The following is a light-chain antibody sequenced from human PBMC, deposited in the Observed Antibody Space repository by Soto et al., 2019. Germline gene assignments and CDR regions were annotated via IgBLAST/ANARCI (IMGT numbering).Light chain of an antibody. Sequence: DIQLTQSPSFLSASVGDRVTLTCRASQGISSYLAWYQQKPGKAPKLVIYAASTLQSGVPSRFSGSGSGTEFTLTISSLQPEDFATYYCQQLNSYPRTFGQGTKVEI. CDR3: QQLNSYPRT. J-gene: IGKJ1*01. V-gene: IGKV1-9*01. CDR1: QGISSY. CDR2: AAS.